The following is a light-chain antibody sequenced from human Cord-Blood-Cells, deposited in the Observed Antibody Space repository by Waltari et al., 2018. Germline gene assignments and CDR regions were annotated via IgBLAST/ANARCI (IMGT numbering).Light chain of an antibody. Sequence: DIQMTQSPSTLSASVGDRVTIACRASLGFSSWLAWYQQKPGKAPKLLIYEASSLESGVPSRFSGSGSGTEFTLTISRLQPDDFATYYCQQYNSYSWTFGQGTKVEIK. J-gene: IGKJ1*01. V-gene: IGKV1-5*03. CDR1: LGFSSW. CDR2: EAS. CDR3: QQYNSYSWT.